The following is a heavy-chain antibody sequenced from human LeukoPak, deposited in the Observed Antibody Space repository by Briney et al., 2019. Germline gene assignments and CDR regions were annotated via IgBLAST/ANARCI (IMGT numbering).Heavy chain of an antibody. V-gene: IGHV3-73*01. CDR3: MAAVDLGSGYWEVY. CDR2: IRSRANNYAT. CDR1: GFSFSGSD. J-gene: IGHJ4*02. D-gene: IGHD3-22*01. Sequence: GGSLRLSCAASGFSFSGSDIHWVRQASGKGLEWVGHIRSRANNYATESSASVKGRFTISRDESKNTAYLQMNSLKTEDTAVYYCMAAVDLGSGYWEVYWGQGTLVTVSS.